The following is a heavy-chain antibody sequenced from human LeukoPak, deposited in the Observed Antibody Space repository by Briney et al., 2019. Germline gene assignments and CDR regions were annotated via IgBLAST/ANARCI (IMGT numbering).Heavy chain of an antibody. CDR2: INPNSGGT. Sequence: ASVEVSCKAPGYTFTGYYMHWVRQAPGQGLEWMGWINPNSGGTNYAQKFQGRVTMTRDTSISTAYMELSRLRSDDTAVYYCARKERPYYYDRSGAHDAFDIWGQGTMVTVSS. J-gene: IGHJ3*02. V-gene: IGHV1-2*02. D-gene: IGHD3-22*01. CDR1: GYTFTGYY. CDR3: ARKERPYYYDRSGAHDAFDI.